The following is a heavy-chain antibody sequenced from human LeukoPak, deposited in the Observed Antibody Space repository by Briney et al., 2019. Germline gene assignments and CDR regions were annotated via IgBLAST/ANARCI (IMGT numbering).Heavy chain of an antibody. Sequence: GGSLRLSCAASGFTFSDYYMSWIRQAPGKGLEWVSYISTSSSYIYYADSVKGRFTISRDNAKNSLYLQMNSLRAEDTAVYYCARDVNWNYCDYWGHGTLVTVSS. V-gene: IGHV3-11*06. CDR1: GFTFSDYY. CDR2: ISTSSSYI. J-gene: IGHJ4*01. CDR3: ARDVNWNYCDY. D-gene: IGHD1-20*01.